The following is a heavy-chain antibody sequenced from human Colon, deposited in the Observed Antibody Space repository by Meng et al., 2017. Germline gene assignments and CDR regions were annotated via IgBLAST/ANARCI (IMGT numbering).Heavy chain of an antibody. D-gene: IGHD5-12*01. CDR1: GYTFTSHA. J-gene: IGHJ5*01. CDR3: ARGGWLRIGPLADS. CDR2: INTKTGNP. V-gene: IGHV7-4-1*02. Sequence: HVRLLQSESELKKPGASVKVSCKASGYTFTSHAMNWVRQAPGQGLEWMGWINTKTGNPTYAQGFTGRFVFSLDTSINTAYLHIRTLKSDDTAVYYCARGGWLRIGPLADSWGQGTLVTVSS.